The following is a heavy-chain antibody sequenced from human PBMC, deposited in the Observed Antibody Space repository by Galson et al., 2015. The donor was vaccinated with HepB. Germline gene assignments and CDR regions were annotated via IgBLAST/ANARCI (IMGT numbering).Heavy chain of an antibody. D-gene: IGHD6-19*01. CDR1: GFTFSSYA. J-gene: IGHJ2*01. CDR2: ISGSGGST. CDR3: AKGWLSGSSGWYDSAGYFDL. Sequence: SLRLSCAASGFTFSSYAMSWVRQAPGKGLEWVSAISGSGGSTYYADSVKGRFTISRDNSKNTLYLQMNSLRAEDTAVYYCAKGWLSGSSGWYDSAGYFDLWGRGTLVTVSS. V-gene: IGHV3-23*01.